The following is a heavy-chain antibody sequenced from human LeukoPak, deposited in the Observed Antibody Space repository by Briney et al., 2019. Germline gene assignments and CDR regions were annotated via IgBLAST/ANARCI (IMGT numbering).Heavy chain of an antibody. D-gene: IGHD3-9*01. CDR1: GFTFSSYA. V-gene: IGHV3-23*01. CDR3: AKGAYYDILTGYYYFDY. J-gene: IGHJ4*02. CDR2: ISGSGGST. Sequence: GGALRLSCAASGFTFSSYAMSWVRQAPGKGLEGVSAISGSGGSTYYADSVKGRFTISRDNSKNTLYLQMNSLRAEDTAVYYCAKGAYYDILTGYYYFDYWGQGTLVTVSS.